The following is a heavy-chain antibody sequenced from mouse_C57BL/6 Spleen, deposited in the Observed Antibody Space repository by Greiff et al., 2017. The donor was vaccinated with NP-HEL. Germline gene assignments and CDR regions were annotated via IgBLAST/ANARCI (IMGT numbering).Heavy chain of an antibody. V-gene: IGHV5-17*01. CDR1: GFTFSDYG. Sequence: EVQRVESGGGLVKPGGSLKLSCAASGFTFSDYGMHWVRQAPEKGLEWVAYISSGSSTIYYADTVKGRFTISRDNAKNTLFLQMTSLRSEDTAMYYCARTEVYDGYYYAMDYWGQGTSVTVSS. CDR3: ARTEVYDGYYYAMDY. CDR2: ISSGSSTI. J-gene: IGHJ4*01. D-gene: IGHD2-3*01.